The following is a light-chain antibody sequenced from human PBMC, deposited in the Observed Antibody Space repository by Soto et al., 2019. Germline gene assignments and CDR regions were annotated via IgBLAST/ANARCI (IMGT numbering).Light chain of an antibody. J-gene: IGKJ2*01. Sequence: EVVLTQSPGTLSLSPGERATLSCRASQSVNSVYLAWYQQKLGQAPRLLIYGESSRATGIPDRFSGSGSGTDFTLTLRRLEPEDFGVDYCQRHGNLPYTCGQGAQVDIK. V-gene: IGKV3-20*01. CDR2: GES. CDR3: QRHGNLPYT. CDR1: QSVNSVY.